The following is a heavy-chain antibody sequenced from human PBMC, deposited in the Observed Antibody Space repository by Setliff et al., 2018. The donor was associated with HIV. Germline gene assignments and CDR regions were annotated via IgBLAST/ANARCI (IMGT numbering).Heavy chain of an antibody. J-gene: IGHJ5*02. CDR3: ARGEQLVDNWFDP. Sequence: SETLSLTCTVSGGSIRSSIYHWGWVRQPPGKGLEWIGSIYYSGSTYYNPSLQSRLTISVDTSRNQFSLKLNSVTAADTAVYYCARGEQLVDNWFDPWGQGTLVTVSS. V-gene: IGHV4-39*07. D-gene: IGHD6-13*01. CDR2: IYYSGST. CDR1: GGSIRSSIYH.